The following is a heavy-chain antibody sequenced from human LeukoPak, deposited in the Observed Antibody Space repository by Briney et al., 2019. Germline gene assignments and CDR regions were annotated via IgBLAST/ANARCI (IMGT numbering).Heavy chain of an antibody. CDR3: AKDRSRIAIFPNRGGRPTSFDY. D-gene: IGHD3-9*01. V-gene: IGHV3-30*18. CDR2: ISPDGSNE. CDR1: GFIFNYYG. Sequence: GGSLRLSCAASGFIFNYYGMHWVRQAPGKGLEWVAVISPDGSNEFYADSVKGRLTISRDNSKNALYLQMNSLRAEDTAVYYCAKDRSRIAIFPNRGGRPTSFDYWGQGTLVTVSS. J-gene: IGHJ4*02.